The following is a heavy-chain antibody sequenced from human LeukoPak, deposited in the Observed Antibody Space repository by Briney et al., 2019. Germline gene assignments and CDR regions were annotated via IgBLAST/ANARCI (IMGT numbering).Heavy chain of an antibody. Sequence: PGGSLRLSCGGSGFSFNRFWMHWVRQVPGKGLVWVSRIKNDGWTTDYADSVKGRFTISRDNAKNTVYLQMNSLRAEDTAVYYCASEAAAAPDWYFDLWGRGTLVTVSS. J-gene: IGHJ2*01. D-gene: IGHD6-25*01. V-gene: IGHV3-74*01. CDR2: IKNDGWTT. CDR1: GFSFNRFW. CDR3: ASEAAAAPDWYFDL.